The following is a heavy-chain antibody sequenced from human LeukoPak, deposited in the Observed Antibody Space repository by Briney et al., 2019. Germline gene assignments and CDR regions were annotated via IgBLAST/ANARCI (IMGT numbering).Heavy chain of an antibody. J-gene: IGHJ3*02. CDR3: ARDFYAGINDAFDI. Sequence: PSETLCLTCTGSGGSISRYDWSWIRQPAGKGLEWIGRIYTSGSTNYNPSLKSRFTMSVDTSKNQFSLKLSSVTAADTPVYYCARDFYAGINDAFDIWGQGTMVTVSS. D-gene: IGHD3-16*01. V-gene: IGHV4-4*07. CDR1: GGSISRYD. CDR2: IYTSGST.